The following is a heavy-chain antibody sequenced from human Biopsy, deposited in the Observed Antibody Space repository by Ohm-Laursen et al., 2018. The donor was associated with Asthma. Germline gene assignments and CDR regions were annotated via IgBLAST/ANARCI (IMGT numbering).Heavy chain of an antibody. J-gene: IGHJ4*02. CDR3: AGFCSGGNCPDH. D-gene: IGHD2-15*01. CDR2: IHYSGST. Sequence: SDILSLTCAVSGVSIRSYYWTWIRQPPGKGLEWIGNIHYSGSTYSNPSLKSRVTISVDTSKKQISLRLGSVIAADTAVYYCAGFCSGGNCPDHWGQGTLVTVSS. CDR1: GVSIRSYY. V-gene: IGHV4-59*07.